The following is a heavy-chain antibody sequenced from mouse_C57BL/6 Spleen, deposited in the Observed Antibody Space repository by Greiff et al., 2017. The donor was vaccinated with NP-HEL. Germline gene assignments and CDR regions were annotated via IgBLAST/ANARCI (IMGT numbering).Heavy chain of an antibody. CDR1: GYTFTSYW. D-gene: IGHD2-3*01. V-gene: IGHV1-64*01. CDR3: ARERGWLLRAMDY. CDR2: IHPNSGST. Sequence: QVQLQQPGAELVKPGASVKLSCKASGYTFTSYWMHWVKQRPGQGLEWIGMIHPNSGSTNYHEKFKSKATLTVDKSSSTAYMQLSSLTSEDSAVYYCARERGWLLRAMDYWGQGTSVTVSS. J-gene: IGHJ4*01.